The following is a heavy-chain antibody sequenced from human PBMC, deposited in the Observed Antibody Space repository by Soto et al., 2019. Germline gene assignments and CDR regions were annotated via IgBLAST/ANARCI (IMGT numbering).Heavy chain of an antibody. CDR1: GYTFTSYY. Sequence: ASVKVSCKASGYTFTSYYMHWVRQAPGQGLEWMGIINPSGGSTSYAQKFQGRVTMTRDTSTSTVYMELSSLRSEDTAVYYCARDGSPKDYYDSSGYSWLDPWGQGTLVTVYS. J-gene: IGHJ5*02. D-gene: IGHD3-22*01. CDR3: ARDGSPKDYYDSSGYSWLDP. CDR2: INPSGGST. V-gene: IGHV1-46*01.